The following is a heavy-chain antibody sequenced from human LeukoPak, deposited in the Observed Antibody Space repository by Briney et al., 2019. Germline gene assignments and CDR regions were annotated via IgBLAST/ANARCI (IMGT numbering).Heavy chain of an antibody. CDR2: ISYDGTNK. J-gene: IGHJ4*02. CDR3: TRGAGTGWRFDS. CDR1: GFTFSNYA. Sequence: GGSLRLSCAASGFTFSNYAMHWVRQAPGKGLEWVAVISYDGTNKYYADSVKGRFTISRDNAKNSLYLQMNSLKADDTAVYYCTRGAGTGWRFDSWGQGTLVTVSS. D-gene: IGHD6-19*01. V-gene: IGHV3-30*03.